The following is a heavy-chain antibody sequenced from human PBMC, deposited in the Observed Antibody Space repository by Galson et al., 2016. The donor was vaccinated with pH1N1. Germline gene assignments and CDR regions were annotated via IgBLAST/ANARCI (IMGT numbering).Heavy chain of an antibody. J-gene: IGHJ2*01. CDR1: GGTFGSYG. D-gene: IGHD3-22*01. CDR3: AREDYYDTDLSDWYFDL. CDR2: IIPILNIT. V-gene: IGHV1-69*13. Sequence: SVKVSCKASGGTFGSYGINWVRQAPGQGLEWMGGIIPILNITKYAQNFQDRVTFTADESTTTAYMELSSLRSEDTAVYYCAREDYYDTDLSDWYFDLWGRGTLVTVSS.